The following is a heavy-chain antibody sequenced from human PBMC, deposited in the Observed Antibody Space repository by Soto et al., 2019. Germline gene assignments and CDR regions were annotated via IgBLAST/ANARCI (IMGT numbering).Heavy chain of an antibody. CDR1: GYTFTSYD. CDR3: ARERSSGWYVDY. J-gene: IGHJ4*02. V-gene: IGHV1-8*01. Sequence: QVQLVQSGAEVKKPGASVKVSCKASGYTFTSYDINWVRQATGQGLEWMGWMNPNSGNTGYAQKFQGRVTMTRNTSISTAYMELSRLRSEDTDVYYWARERSSGWYVDYWGQGTLVTVSS. D-gene: IGHD6-19*01. CDR2: MNPNSGNT.